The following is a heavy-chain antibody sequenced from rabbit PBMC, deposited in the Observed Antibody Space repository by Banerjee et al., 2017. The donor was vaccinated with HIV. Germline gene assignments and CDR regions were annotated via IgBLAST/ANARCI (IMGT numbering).Heavy chain of an antibody. Sequence: QSLEESGGDLVKPGASLTLTCTASGFSFSGSYWICWVRQAPGKGLEWIGCIVTNSGSTWYANWAKGRFTISKTSSTTVTLQMTSLTAADTATYFCARDRAGSNLNKYYGMDLWGPGTLVTVS. CDR1: GFSFSGSYW. CDR3: ARDRAGSNLNKYYGMDL. J-gene: IGHJ6*01. D-gene: IGHD4-2*01. V-gene: IGHV1S40*01. CDR2: IVTNSGST.